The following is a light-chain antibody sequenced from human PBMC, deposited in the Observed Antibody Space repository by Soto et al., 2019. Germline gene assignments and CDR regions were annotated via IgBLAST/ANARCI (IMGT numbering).Light chain of an antibody. CDR2: GAS. CDR3: QHRNNWPLT. J-gene: IGKJ4*01. Sequence: DIVLTQSPGTLSLSPGERATLSCRASQSVNNSYLAWYQHKPDQAPRLLIYGASSRATGIPDRFGGSGSGTDFTLTISRLEPEDFVVYYCQHRNNWPLTFGGGTKVEIK. CDR1: QSVNNSY. V-gene: IGKV3D-20*02.